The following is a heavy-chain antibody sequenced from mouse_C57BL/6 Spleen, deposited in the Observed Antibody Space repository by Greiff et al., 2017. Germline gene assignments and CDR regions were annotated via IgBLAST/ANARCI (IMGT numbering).Heavy chain of an antibody. Sequence: EVQLQQSGAELVKPGASVKLSCTASGFNFKDYYMHWVKQRTEQGLEWIGRIDPEDGETKYAPTFKGKATITADTSSNTAYLQLSSLTSEDTAVYYCARAYGSSPDYFAYWGQGTLVTVAA. V-gene: IGHV14-2*01. D-gene: IGHD1-1*01. CDR3: ARAYGSSPDYFAY. CDR2: IDPEDGET. J-gene: IGHJ3*01. CDR1: GFNFKDYY.